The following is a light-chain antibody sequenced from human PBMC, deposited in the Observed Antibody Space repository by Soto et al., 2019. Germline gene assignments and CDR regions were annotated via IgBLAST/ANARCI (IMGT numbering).Light chain of an antibody. J-gene: IGKJ1*01. CDR3: LQYWDYSWT. CDR2: ATS. V-gene: IGKV1-5*01. CDR1: QSISSW. Sequence: DIQMTQSPSTLSASVGDRVTITCRASQSISSWLAWYQQKPGRPPKRLIYATSTLQSGVPSRFSGSGYGTEFTLTISSLQPEDFATYYCLQYWDYSWTFGQGTKVDIK.